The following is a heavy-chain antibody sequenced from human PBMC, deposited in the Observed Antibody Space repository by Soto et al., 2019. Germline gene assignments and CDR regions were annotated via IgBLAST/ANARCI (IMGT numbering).Heavy chain of an antibody. J-gene: IGHJ3*02. Sequence: APVKVSCKASGYTFTSYYMHWVRQAPGQGLEWMGIINANGGSTSYAQKFQGRVTMTTDTSTSTAYMELRSLRSDDTAVYYCARPELERYDAFDILGQGTMVTVSS. CDR2: INANGGST. D-gene: IGHD1-1*01. CDR1: GYTFTSYY. V-gene: IGHV1-46*01. CDR3: ARPELERYDAFDI.